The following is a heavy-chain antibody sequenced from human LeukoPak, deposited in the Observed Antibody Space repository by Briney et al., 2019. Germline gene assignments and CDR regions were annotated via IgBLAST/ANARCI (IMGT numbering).Heavy chain of an antibody. Sequence: ASVTVSCRASGYTFTSHGFSWLRQAPGQGLEWMGWINAGNGNTKYSQKFQGRVTITRDTSASTAYMELSSLRSEDTAVYYCARAAVEVIVVVTYGGVFDYWGQGTLVTVSS. CDR3: ARAAVEVIVVVTYGGVFDY. D-gene: IGHD3-22*01. CDR2: INAGNGNT. J-gene: IGHJ4*02. CDR1: GYTFTSHG. V-gene: IGHV1-3*01.